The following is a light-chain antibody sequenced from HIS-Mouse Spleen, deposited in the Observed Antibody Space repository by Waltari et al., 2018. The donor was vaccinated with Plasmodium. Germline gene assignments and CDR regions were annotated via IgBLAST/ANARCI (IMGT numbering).Light chain of an antibody. CDR3: SSYAGSNKLV. J-gene: IGLJ2*01. CDR2: EVS. V-gene: IGLV2-8*01. Sequence: QSALTQPPSASGSPGQSVTISCTGTSSDVGGYNYVSWYQQHPGKPPKLVIYEVSKRPSGVPDRVSGSKSGNTASLTVSGLQAEDEADYYCSSYAGSNKLVFGGGTKLTVL. CDR1: SSDVGGYNY.